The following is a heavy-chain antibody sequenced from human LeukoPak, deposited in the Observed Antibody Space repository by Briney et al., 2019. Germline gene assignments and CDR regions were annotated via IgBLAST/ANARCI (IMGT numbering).Heavy chain of an antibody. D-gene: IGHD2-15*01. Sequence: GASVKVSCKASGYTFTSYYMHWVRQAPGQGLEWMGIINPSGGSTSYAQKFQGRVTMTRDTSTSTVYMELSSLRSEDTAVYYCARVSRGSYHLPPNLYFDYWGQGTLVTVSS. CDR3: ARVSRGSYHLPPNLYFDY. J-gene: IGHJ4*02. V-gene: IGHV1-46*01. CDR2: INPSGGST. CDR1: GYTFTSYY.